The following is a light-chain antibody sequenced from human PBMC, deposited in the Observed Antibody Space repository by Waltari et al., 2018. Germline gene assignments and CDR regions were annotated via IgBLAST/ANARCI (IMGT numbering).Light chain of an antibody. CDR1: SHRSYY. Sequence: SSELTQDPAVSVALGQTGRITCQGDSHRSYYASWYQQKPGQAPVIVIYGKNNRPSGIPERFSSSSSGNTSSLTLTGAQAEEEAYYYCNSRDSSGNHLDVVFGGGTKLTVL. V-gene: IGLV3-19*01. CDR3: NSRDSSGNHLDVV. CDR2: GKN. J-gene: IGLJ2*01.